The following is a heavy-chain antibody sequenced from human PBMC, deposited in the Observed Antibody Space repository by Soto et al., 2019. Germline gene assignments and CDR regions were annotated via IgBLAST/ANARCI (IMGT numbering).Heavy chain of an antibody. CDR1: GFTFNYYW. J-gene: IGHJ4*02. Sequence: EVQLVESGGGLVXXXXSLRLSCVASGFTFNYYWMHWVRQAPGEGLMWVSRLQTDGSHPDYADSVKGRFTISRDNAKNTLYLQMNNLRAEDTAVYYCARGGDPDYWGQGTLVTVSS. V-gene: IGHV3-74*01. CDR3: ARGGDPDY. CDR2: LQTDGSHP. D-gene: IGHD2-21*02.